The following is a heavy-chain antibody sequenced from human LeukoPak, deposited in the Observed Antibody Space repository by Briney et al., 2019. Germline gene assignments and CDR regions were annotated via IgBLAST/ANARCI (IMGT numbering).Heavy chain of an antibody. Sequence: PSETLSLTCTVSGGSISSSSYYWGWIRQPPGKGLEWIGSIYYSGSTYYNPSLKSRVTISVDTSKNQFSLKLSSVTAADTAVYYCARVSVLFDYWGQGTLVTVSS. V-gene: IGHV4-39*07. J-gene: IGHJ4*02. CDR3: ARVSVLFDY. CDR1: GGSISSSSYY. CDR2: IYYSGST. D-gene: IGHD5/OR15-5a*01.